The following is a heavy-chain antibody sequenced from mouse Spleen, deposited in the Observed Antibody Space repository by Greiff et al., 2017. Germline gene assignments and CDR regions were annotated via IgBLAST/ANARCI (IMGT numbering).Heavy chain of an antibody. CDR1: GYTFTDYN. CDR2: INPNNGGT. CDR3: ARGDYYGNYLYYFDY. Sequence: EVQLQQSGPELVKPGASVKIPCKASGYTFTDYNMDWVKQSHGKSLEWIGDINPNNGGTIYNQKFKGKATLTVDKSSSTAYMELRSLTSEDTAVYYCARGDYYGNYLYYFDYWGQGTTLTVSS. J-gene: IGHJ2*01. V-gene: IGHV1-18*01. D-gene: IGHD2-1*01.